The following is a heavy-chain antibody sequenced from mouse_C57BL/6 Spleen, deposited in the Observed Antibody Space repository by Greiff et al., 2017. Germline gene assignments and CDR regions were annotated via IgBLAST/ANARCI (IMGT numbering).Heavy chain of an antibody. CDR2: INPGSGGT. J-gene: IGHJ2*01. D-gene: IGHD2-5*01. V-gene: IGHV1-54*01. CDR1: GYAFTNYL. CDR3: ARGHSNSYYFDY. Sequence: QVHVKQSGAELVRPGTSVKVSCKASGYAFTNYLLEWVKQRPGQGLEWIGVINPGSGGTNYNEKFKGKATLTADKSSSTAYMQLSSLTSEDSAVYFWARGHSNSYYFDYWGQGTTLTVSS.